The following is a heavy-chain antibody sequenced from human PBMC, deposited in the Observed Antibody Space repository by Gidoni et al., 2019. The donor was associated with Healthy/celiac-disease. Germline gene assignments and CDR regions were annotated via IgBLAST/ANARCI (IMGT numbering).Heavy chain of an antibody. J-gene: IGHJ5*02. CDR1: GLTFSSDT. V-gene: IGHV3-48*02. CDR2: ISRSSSTI. Sequence: EVQLVEYGGGLVQPGGSLRLSCVASGLTFSSDTMNWVRQAPGKALEWVSYISRSSSTIYYADAVKGRFTISRDNAKNSLYLQMNSLRDEDTAVYYCARGRAYCGGDCYSQWFDPWGQGTLVTVSS. CDR3: ARGRAYCGGDCYSQWFDP. D-gene: IGHD2-21*02.